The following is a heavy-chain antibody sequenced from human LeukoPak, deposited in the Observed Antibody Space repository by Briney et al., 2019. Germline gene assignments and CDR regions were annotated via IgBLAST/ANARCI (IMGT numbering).Heavy chain of an antibody. Sequence: ASVKVSCKASGYTFTNYVISWVRQAPGQGLELMGLSSAYNSDTMYAQNIQGRVTMATDKSHNTAYMELGSLRSDDTAVYYCARERVRYYDSSGYLAYWGQGTLVTVSS. J-gene: IGHJ4*02. CDR3: ARERVRYYDSSGYLAY. D-gene: IGHD3-22*01. V-gene: IGHV1-18*01. CDR1: GYTFTNYV. CDR2: SSAYNSDT.